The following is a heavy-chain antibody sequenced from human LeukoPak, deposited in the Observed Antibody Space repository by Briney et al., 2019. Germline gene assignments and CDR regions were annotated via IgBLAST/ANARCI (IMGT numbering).Heavy chain of an antibody. CDR3: AKDRSLYCSSTSCYTNFDY. J-gene: IGHJ4*02. CDR1: GFTFSSYA. CDR2: ISGSGGST. Sequence: GGSLRLSCAASGFTFSSYAMSWVRQAPGKGLEWVSAISGSGGSTYYADSVKGRFTISRDNSKNTLYLQMNSLRAEDTAVYYCAKDRSLYCSSTSCYTNFDYWGQGTLVTVSS. D-gene: IGHD2-2*02. V-gene: IGHV3-23*01.